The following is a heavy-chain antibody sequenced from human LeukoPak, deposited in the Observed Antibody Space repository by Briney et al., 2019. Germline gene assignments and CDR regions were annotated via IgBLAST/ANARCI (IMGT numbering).Heavy chain of an antibody. J-gene: IGHJ4*02. D-gene: IGHD3-3*02. V-gene: IGHV1-3*01. CDR1: GYIFSEFV. CDR3: ARGHIFLPWNEGLDY. CDR2: INAANQNT. Sequence: RASVKVSCKASGYIFSEFVIHWVRQAPGQNLERMGWINAANQNTKYSQKFQGSINISTDTSAETAFMELSGLTPEDTAVYFCARGHIFLPWNEGLDYWGQGSLVTVSS.